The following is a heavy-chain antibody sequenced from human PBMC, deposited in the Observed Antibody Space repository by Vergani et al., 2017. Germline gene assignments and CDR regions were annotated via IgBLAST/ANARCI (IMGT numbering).Heavy chain of an antibody. D-gene: IGHD5-12*01. Sequence: QVQLQQWGAGLLKPSQTLSLTCTVSGGSISSGSYYWSWIRQPAGKGLEWIGRIYTSGSTNYNPSLKSRVTISVDTSKNQFSLKLSSVTAADTAVYYCARSWLHFDYWGQGTLVTVSS. CDR2: IYTSGST. CDR1: GGSISSGSYY. J-gene: IGHJ4*02. V-gene: IGHV4-61*02. CDR3: ARSWLHFDY.